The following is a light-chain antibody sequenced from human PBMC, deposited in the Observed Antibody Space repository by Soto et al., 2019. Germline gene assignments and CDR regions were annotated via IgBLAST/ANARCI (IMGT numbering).Light chain of an antibody. J-gene: IGKJ1*01. CDR3: LQDYSYPRT. CDR1: QAIRTE. V-gene: IGKV1-6*01. Sequence: AIQMTQSPSSLYASVGERVIITCRASQAIRTELGWYQQRPGKAPKLLIYGTSNLQSCFPSRFSGSGSGTDFTLTINGLQPEDFATYYCLQDYSYPRTFGQGTKVDVK. CDR2: GTS.